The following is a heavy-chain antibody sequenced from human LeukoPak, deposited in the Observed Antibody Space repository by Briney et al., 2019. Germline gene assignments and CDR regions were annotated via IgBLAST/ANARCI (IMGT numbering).Heavy chain of an antibody. CDR1: GYSFTSYW. D-gene: IGHD2-21*02. J-gene: IGHJ4*02. CDR3: ARQVAYCGGDCYSYPDY. CDR2: IYPGDSDT. V-gene: IGHV5-51*01. Sequence: GESLKISCKGSGYSFTSYWIGWVRQMPGEGLEWMGIIYPGDSDTRYSPSFQGQVTISADKSISTAYLQWSSLKASDTAMYYCARQVAYCGGDCYSYPDYWGQGTLVTVSS.